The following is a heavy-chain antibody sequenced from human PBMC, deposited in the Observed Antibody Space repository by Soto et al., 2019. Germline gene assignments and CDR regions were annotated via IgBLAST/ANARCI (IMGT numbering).Heavy chain of an antibody. J-gene: IGHJ4*02. CDR1: GFSSSNAW. CDR2: IKTKTNGATT. CDR3: TTTSIGLYFDH. Sequence: QLLESGGGLVKPGGSLRLSCTASGFSSSNAWMSWVRQAPGKGLEWVGRIKTKTNGATTDYAAPVQGRFSISRDDSKNTLFLQMDSLQTEDTAVYYCTTTSIGLYFDHWGQGTLVTVSS. V-gene: IGHV3-15*01. D-gene: IGHD3-3*01.